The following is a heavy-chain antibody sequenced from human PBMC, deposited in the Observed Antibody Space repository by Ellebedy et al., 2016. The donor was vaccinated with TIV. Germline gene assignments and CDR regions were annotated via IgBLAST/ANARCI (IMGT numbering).Heavy chain of an antibody. D-gene: IGHD3-22*01. CDR1: GGTFRNYA. V-gene: IGHV1-69*13. Sequence: ASVKVSCKASGGTFRNYAISWVRQAPGQGLEWMGGIIPVFGAASYAQKFQGRVTITADESTSTVYTELSSLRSVDTAIFYCATSSRPSMIVVANAFDYWGQGTLVTVSS. CDR3: ATSSRPSMIVVANAFDY. J-gene: IGHJ4*02. CDR2: IIPVFGAA.